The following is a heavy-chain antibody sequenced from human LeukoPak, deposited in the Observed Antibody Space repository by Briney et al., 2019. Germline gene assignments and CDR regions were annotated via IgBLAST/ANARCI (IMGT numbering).Heavy chain of an antibody. CDR2: ISSNGGST. CDR3: VKDPPLVAAANDAFDV. D-gene: IGHD2-15*01. Sequence: PGGSLRLSCAASGFSSNNYAMNWVRQAPGKGLEYVSAISSNGGSTYYADSVKGRFTISRDNSKNTLYLQMSSLRAEDTAVYYCVKDPPLVAAANDAFDVWGQGTMVTVSS. J-gene: IGHJ3*01. CDR1: GFSSNNYA. V-gene: IGHV3-64D*09.